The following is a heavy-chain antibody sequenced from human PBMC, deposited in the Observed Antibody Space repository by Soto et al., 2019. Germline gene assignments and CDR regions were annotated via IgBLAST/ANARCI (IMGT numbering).Heavy chain of an antibody. J-gene: IGHJ2*01. CDR2: INSDGSST. V-gene: IGHV3-74*01. CDR1: GFTFSSYW. D-gene: IGHD3-22*01. Sequence: GGSLRLSCAASGFTFSSYWMPWVRQAPGKGLVWVSRINSDGSSTSYADSVKGRFTISRDNAKNTLYRQMNSLRAEDTAVYYCARVYYYDSSGYYTNVNWYFDLWGRGTLVTVSS. CDR3: ARVYYYDSSGYYTNVNWYFDL.